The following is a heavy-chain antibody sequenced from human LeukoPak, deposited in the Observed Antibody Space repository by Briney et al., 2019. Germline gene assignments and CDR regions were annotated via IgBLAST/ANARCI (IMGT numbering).Heavy chain of an antibody. D-gene: IGHD6-6*01. Sequence: SETLSLTCTVSGYSISSSYYWGWIRPPPGKGLEWIGSIYHSGSTYYNPSLKSRVTISVDTSKNQFSLKLSSVTAADTAVYYCARVSIAARPYYYYYMDVWGKGTTVTVSS. CDR1: GYSISSSYY. CDR2: IYHSGST. J-gene: IGHJ6*03. CDR3: ARVSIAARPYYYYYMDV. V-gene: IGHV4-38-2*02.